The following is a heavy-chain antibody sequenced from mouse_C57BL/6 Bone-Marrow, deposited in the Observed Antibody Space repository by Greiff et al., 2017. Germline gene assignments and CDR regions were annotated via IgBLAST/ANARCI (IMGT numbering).Heavy chain of an antibody. V-gene: IGHV1-55*01. Sequence: QVQLQQPGAELVKPGASVKMSCKASGYTFTSYWITWVKQRPGQGLEWIGDIYPGSGSTNYNEKFKSKATLTVDTSSSTAYMQLSSLTSEDSAVYYCARKEIYYGNFDYWGQGTTLTVSS. J-gene: IGHJ2*01. CDR2: IYPGSGST. D-gene: IGHD2-1*01. CDR3: ARKEIYYGNFDY. CDR1: GYTFTSYW.